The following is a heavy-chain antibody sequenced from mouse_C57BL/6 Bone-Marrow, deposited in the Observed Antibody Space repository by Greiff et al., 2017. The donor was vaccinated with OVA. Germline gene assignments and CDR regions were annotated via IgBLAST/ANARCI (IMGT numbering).Heavy chain of an antibody. CDR1: GFSFNTYA. CDR2: IRSKSNNYAT. CDR3: VRRGFAY. V-gene: IGHV10-1*01. Sequence: EVKLMESGGGLVQPKGSLKLSCAASGFSFNTYAMNWVRQAPGKGLEWVARIRSKSNNYATYYADSVKDRFTISRDDSESMLYLQMNNLKTEDTARYYCVRRGFAYWGQGTLVTVSA. J-gene: IGHJ3*01.